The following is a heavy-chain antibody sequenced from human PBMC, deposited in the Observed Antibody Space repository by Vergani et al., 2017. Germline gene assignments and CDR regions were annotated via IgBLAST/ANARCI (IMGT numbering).Heavy chain of an antibody. D-gene: IGHD5-18*01. CDR3: ARAYGDTAMPRFDY. CDR1: GYSISSGYY. CDR2: IYHSGST. V-gene: IGHV4-38-2*02. Sequence: QVQLQESGPGLVKPSETLSLTCPVFGYSISSGYYWGWVRQPPGKGLGCIGSIYHSGSTYYNPSLKSRVTISVDTSKNQFSLKLSSVTAADTAVYYCARAYGDTAMPRFDYWGQGTLVTVSS. J-gene: IGHJ4*02.